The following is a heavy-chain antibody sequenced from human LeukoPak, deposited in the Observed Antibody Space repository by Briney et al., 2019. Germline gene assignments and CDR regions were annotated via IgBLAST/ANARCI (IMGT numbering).Heavy chain of an antibody. Sequence: GRSLRLSCAASGFTFSNYAMHWVRQAPGKGLEWVAVVSAAGTNKYYVDSVKGRFTISRDNSKNTLYLQMNSLTFEDTAVYYCARVYWDAFDIWGQGTMVTVSS. D-gene: IGHD2-8*02. CDR3: ARVYWDAFDI. CDR1: GFTFSNYA. J-gene: IGHJ3*02. CDR2: VSAAGTNK. V-gene: IGHV3-30*04.